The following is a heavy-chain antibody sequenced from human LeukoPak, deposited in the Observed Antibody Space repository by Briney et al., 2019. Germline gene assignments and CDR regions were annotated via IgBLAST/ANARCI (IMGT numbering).Heavy chain of an antibody. CDR1: GGSFSGYY. CDR3: ARSYSSGWSVVDY. V-gene: IGHV4-34*01. CDR2: INHSGST. Sequence: PSETLSLTCAVYGGSFSGYYWSWIRQPPGKGLEWIGEINHSGSTNYNPSLKSRVTISVDTSKNQFSLRLSSVTAADTAVYYCARSYSSGWSVVDYWGQGTLVTVSS. D-gene: IGHD6-19*01. J-gene: IGHJ4*02.